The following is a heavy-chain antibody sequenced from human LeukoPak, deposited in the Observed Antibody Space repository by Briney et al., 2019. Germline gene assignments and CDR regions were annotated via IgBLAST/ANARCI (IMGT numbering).Heavy chain of an antibody. V-gene: IGHV4-39*01. CDR1: GGSISSGSYY. Sequence: PSETLSLTCTVSGGSISSGSYYWGWIRQPPGKGLEWIGSIYYSGSTYSGSTYYNPSLKSRVTISVDTSKNQFSLKLSSVPAADTAVYFCARLVVPAAMGSYNWFDPWGQGTLVTVSS. CDR2: IYYSGSTYSGST. D-gene: IGHD2-2*01. CDR3: ARLVVPAAMGSYNWFDP. J-gene: IGHJ5*02.